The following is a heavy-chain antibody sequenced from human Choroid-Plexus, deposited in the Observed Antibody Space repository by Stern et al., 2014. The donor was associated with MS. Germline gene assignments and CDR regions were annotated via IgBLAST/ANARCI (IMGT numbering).Heavy chain of an antibody. Sequence: VQLVESGGGVAQPGRPLILSCAASGFTFSNFGMHWVRQAPGKGLEWVAVISYDGSDKYYADAVKGRFTIFRANSKTSLYMHMNSLRAEGTAVYYCAKDRQWSPYFFDYWGQGSLVTVSS. CDR1: GFTFSNFG. D-gene: IGHD2-15*01. J-gene: IGHJ4*02. CDR3: AKDRQWSPYFFDY. CDR2: ISYDGSDK. V-gene: IGHV3-30*18.